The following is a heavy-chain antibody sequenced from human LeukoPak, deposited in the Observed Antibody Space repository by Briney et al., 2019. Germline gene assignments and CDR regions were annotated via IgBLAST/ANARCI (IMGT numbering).Heavy chain of an antibody. V-gene: IGHV4-59*01. CDR3: ARDGSMVRGVMFGYAFDI. CDR2: IYYSGST. Sequence: SETLSLTCAVSGGSISSYYWSWIRQSPGKGLEWIGYIYYSGSTNYNPSLKSRVTISVDTSKNQFSLKLSSVTAADTAVYYCARDGSMVRGVMFGYAFDIWGQGTMVTVSS. J-gene: IGHJ3*02. D-gene: IGHD3-10*01. CDR1: GGSISSYY.